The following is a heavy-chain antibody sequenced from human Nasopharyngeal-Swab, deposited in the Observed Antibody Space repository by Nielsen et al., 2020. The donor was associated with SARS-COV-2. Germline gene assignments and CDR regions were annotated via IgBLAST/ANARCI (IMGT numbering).Heavy chain of an antibody. CDR1: GGSISSYY. CDR2: IYYSGST. Sequence: SETLSLTCTVSGGSISSYYWSWIRQPPGKGLEWIGYIYYSGSTNYNPSLKSRVTISVDTSKNQFSLKLSSVTAADTAVYYCARDPHDVDTETPYGMDVWGPGTTVTVSS. CDR3: ARDPHDVDTETPYGMDV. J-gene: IGHJ6*02. D-gene: IGHD5-18*01. V-gene: IGHV4-59*01.